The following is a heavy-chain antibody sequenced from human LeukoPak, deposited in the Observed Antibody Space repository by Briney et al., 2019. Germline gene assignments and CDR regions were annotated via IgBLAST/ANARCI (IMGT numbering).Heavy chain of an antibody. CDR1: GYTFTGYY. D-gene: IGHD1-1*01. CDR2: INPNSGGT. Sequence: ASVKVSCKASGYTFTGYYMHWVRQAPGQGLEWMGWINPNSGGTNYAQKFQGRVTMTRDTSISTAYMELSRLRSDDTAVYYCARAPRGKIGTYYMDLWGKGTTVTISS. J-gene: IGHJ6*03. V-gene: IGHV1-2*02. CDR3: ARAPRGKIGTYYMDL.